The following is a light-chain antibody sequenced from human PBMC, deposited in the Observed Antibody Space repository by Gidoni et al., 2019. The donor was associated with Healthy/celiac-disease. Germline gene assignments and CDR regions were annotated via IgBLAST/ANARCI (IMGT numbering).Light chain of an antibody. CDR3: SSYTSSSTLA. CDR2: EVS. J-gene: IGLJ2*01. V-gene: IGLV2-14*01. CDR1: SSDVGGYNY. Sequence: QSALTQPASVSGPPGQSITISCTGTSSDVGGYNYVSWYQQHPGKAPKLMIYEVSNRPSGVSNRFSGSKSGNTASLTISGLQAEDEADYYCSSYTSSSTLAFGGGTKLTVL.